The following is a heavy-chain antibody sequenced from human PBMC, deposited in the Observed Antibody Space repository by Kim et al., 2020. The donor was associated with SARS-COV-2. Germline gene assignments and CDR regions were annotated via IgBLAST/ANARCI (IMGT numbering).Heavy chain of an antibody. Sequence: AQKFQGRVTITADESTSTAYMERSSLRSEDTAVYYCASRGYDYGDYVDYWGQGTLVTVSS. CDR3: ASRGYDYGDYVDY. V-gene: IGHV1-69*01. J-gene: IGHJ4*02. D-gene: IGHD4-17*01.